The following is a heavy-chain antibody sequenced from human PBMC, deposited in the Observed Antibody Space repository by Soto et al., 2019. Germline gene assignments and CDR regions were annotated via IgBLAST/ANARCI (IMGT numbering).Heavy chain of an antibody. Sequence: RASVKVSCKASGGTFSSYAISWVRQAPGQGLEWMGGIIPIFGTANYAQKFQGRVTITADESTSTAYMELSSLRSEDTAVYYCARDTRDGYNSRYMAYGMDVWGQGTTVTVSS. D-gene: IGHD5-12*01. CDR3: ARDTRDGYNSRYMAYGMDV. J-gene: IGHJ6*02. CDR2: IIPIFGTA. CDR1: GGTFSSYA. V-gene: IGHV1-69*13.